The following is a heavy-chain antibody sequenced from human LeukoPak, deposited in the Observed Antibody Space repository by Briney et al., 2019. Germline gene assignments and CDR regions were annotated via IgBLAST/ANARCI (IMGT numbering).Heavy chain of an antibody. D-gene: IGHD6-13*01. Sequence: GGSLRLSCAASGFTFSSYGMSWVRQAPGKGLEWVSAISGSGGSTYYADSVKGRFTISRDNSKNTLYLQMNSLRAEDTAVYYCAKSFGPVIAAAGTGADWGQGTPVIASS. CDR1: GFTFSSYG. CDR3: AKSFGPVIAAAGTGAD. CDR2: ISGSGGST. J-gene: IGHJ4*02. V-gene: IGHV3-23*01.